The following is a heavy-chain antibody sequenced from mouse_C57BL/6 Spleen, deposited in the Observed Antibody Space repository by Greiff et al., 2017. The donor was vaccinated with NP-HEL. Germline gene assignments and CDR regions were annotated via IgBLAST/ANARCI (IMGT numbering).Heavy chain of an antibody. CDR3: ARHYSNYLAWFAY. CDR2: INPSSGYT. V-gene: IGHV1-7*01. J-gene: IGHJ3*01. Sequence: QVHVKQSGAELAKPGASVKLSCKASGYTFTSYWMHWVKQRPGQGLEWIGYINPSSGYTKYNQKFKDKATLTADKSSSTAYMQLSSLTYEDSAVYYCARHYSNYLAWFAYWGQGTLVTVSA. CDR1: GYTFTSYW. D-gene: IGHD2-5*01.